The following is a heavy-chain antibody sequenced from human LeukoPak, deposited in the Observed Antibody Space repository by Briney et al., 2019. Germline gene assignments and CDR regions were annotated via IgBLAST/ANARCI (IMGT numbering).Heavy chain of an antibody. CDR3: ARTLGGTYCSSTSCYAYEYNWFDP. D-gene: IGHD2-2*01. J-gene: IGHJ5*02. CDR2: ISSSGST. Sequence: SETLSLTCTVSGDSISSGDYYWSWIRQPAGKGLEWIGRISSSGSTNYNPSLKSRVTISVDTSKNQFSLKLSSVTAADTAVYYCARTLGGTYCSSTSCYAYEYNWFDPWGQGTLVTVSS. CDR1: GDSISSGDYY. V-gene: IGHV4-61*02.